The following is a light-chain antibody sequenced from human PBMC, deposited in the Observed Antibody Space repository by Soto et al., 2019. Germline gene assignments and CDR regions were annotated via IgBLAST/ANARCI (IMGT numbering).Light chain of an antibody. J-gene: IGLJ1*01. Sequence: QSVLTQPASVSGSPGQSITISCTGTSSDVGGYNYVAWYQQHPGKVPRLMIYEVSNRPSGVSNRFSGSKSGSTASLTISGPQAEDEADYYCISYTSSSTSYVFGTGTKLTVL. CDR3: ISYTSSSTSYV. CDR2: EVS. V-gene: IGLV2-14*01. CDR1: SSDVGGYNY.